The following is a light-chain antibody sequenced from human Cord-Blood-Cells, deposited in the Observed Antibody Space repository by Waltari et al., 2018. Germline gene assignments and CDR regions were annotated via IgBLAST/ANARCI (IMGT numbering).Light chain of an antibody. CDR1: QSVSSSY. CDR3: QQYGSSTLT. V-gene: IGKV3-20*01. CDR2: GAS. J-gene: IGKJ4*01. Sequence: EIVLTTSPGTRSLSPGESATLSCRASQSVSSSYLAWYQQKPGQAPRLLIYGASSRATGIPDRFSGSGSGTDFTLTISRLEPEDFAMYYCQQYGSSTLTFGGGTKVEIK.